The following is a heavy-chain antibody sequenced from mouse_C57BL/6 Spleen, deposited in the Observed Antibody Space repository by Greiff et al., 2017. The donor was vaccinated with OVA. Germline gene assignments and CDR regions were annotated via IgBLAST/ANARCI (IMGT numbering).Heavy chain of an antibody. J-gene: IGHJ2*01. D-gene: IGHD1-1*01. CDR2: IHPYSGST. CDR1: GYTFTSYW. Sequence: QVQLQQPGAELVKPGASVKLSCKASGYTFTSYWMHWVKQRPGQGLEWIGMIHPYSGSTNYNEKFKSKATLTVDKSSSTAYMQLSSLTSEDSAVCYCAGAVVAHFDYWGQGTTLTVSS. V-gene: IGHV1-64*01. CDR3: AGAVVAHFDY.